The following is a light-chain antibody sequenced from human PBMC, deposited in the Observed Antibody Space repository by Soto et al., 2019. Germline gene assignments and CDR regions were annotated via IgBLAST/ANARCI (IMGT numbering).Light chain of an antibody. J-gene: IGLJ1*01. Sequence: QSALTQPPSASGSPGQSVTISCIGTSSDVGGYEYVSWYQQHPGKAPKLIIYDVLKRPSGVPDRFSGSKSANTASLTVSGLQAEDEADYYCSSFAGSHYVFGTGTKVTV. CDR1: SSDVGGYEY. V-gene: IGLV2-8*01. CDR2: DVL. CDR3: SSFAGSHYV.